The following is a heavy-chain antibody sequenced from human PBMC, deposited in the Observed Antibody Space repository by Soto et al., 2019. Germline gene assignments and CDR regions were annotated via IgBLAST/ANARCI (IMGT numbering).Heavy chain of an antibody. CDR1: GFTFSSYW. CDR3: ARTMTARTDDY. CDR2: INPDGSEK. Sequence: EVHLVESGGGLVLPGGSLRLSCAASGFTFSSYWMIWVRQTPGKGLEWVGNINPDGSEKYYVDSVRGRFTISRDNAANSLYLQMNSLTAEDTAVYYCARTMTARTDDYWGQGTLVTVSS. J-gene: IGHJ4*02. D-gene: IGHD3-22*01. V-gene: IGHV3-7*01.